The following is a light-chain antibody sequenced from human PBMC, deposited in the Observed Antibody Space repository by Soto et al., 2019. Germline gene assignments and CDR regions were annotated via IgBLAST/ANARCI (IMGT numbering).Light chain of an antibody. CDR1: QSLTNSF. V-gene: IGKV3D-20*02. CDR2: DTS. Sequence: ILLTQSPGTLSLSPGERATLSFRASQSLTNSFIAWYQQKPGQAPRLLIYDTSSRATGIPDRFSGSGSGTDFTLTINSLQPEDFATYSCQQSYSTPITFGQGTRLEIK. J-gene: IGKJ5*01. CDR3: QQSYSTPIT.